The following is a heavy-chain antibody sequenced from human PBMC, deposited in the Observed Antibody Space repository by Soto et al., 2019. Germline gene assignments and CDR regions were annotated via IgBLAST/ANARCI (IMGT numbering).Heavy chain of an antibody. D-gene: IGHD2-2*01. J-gene: IGHJ5*02. CDR3: AREGVPATKYNWFDP. CDR1: GYTFTSYG. Sequence: VASVKVSCKASGYTFTSYGISWVRQAPGQGLEWMGWIGAYNGNTNYAQKLQGRVTMTTDTSTSTAYMELRSLRSDDTAVYYCAREGVPATKYNWFDPWGQGTLVTVSS. CDR2: IGAYNGNT. V-gene: IGHV1-18*01.